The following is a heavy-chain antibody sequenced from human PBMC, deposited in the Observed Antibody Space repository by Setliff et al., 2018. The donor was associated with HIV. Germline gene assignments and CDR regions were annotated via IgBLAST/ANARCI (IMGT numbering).Heavy chain of an antibody. J-gene: IGHJ5*02. V-gene: IGHV4-34*01. D-gene: IGHD3-3*01. CDR2: INHSGRT. CDR3: ARGFTIFGVGFSADPTGNWFDP. Sequence: SETLSLTCAVYGGSFSGFYWSWIRQAPGKGLEWIGEINHSGRTNYNPSLKSRITLSVDTSENQFALKLASVTAADTAVYYCARGFTIFGVGFSADPTGNWFDPWGQGTLVTVSS. CDR1: GGSFSGFY.